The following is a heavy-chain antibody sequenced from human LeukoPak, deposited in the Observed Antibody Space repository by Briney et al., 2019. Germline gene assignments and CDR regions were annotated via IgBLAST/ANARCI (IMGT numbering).Heavy chain of an antibody. Sequence: GGSLRLSCAASGFTFSSYAMRWVRQAPGKGLEWVSSISGSGGSTYYADSVKGRFTISRDNSKNTLYLQMNSLRAEDTAVYYCATVLDYSSGGSCSYYFDYWGQGTLVTVSS. CDR1: GFTFSSYA. V-gene: IGHV3-23*01. J-gene: IGHJ4*02. CDR3: ATVLDYSSGGSCSYYFDY. D-gene: IGHD2-15*01. CDR2: ISGSGGST.